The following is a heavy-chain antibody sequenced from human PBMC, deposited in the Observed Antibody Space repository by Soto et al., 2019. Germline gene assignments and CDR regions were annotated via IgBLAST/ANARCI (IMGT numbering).Heavy chain of an antibody. Sequence: QVQLVQSGAEVKKPGSSVKVSCKASGGTFRNHGISWLRQAPGQGLEWIGGFTPKFGTANYAPKFQGRVSLTADESTTTASVALSNLRPEDTAVYFCARGVVSGFEFWYFDLWGRGTLITVSS. CDR3: ARGVVSGFEFWYFDL. V-gene: IGHV1-69*01. CDR2: FTPKFGTA. D-gene: IGHD5-12*01. CDR1: GGTFRNHG. J-gene: IGHJ2*01.